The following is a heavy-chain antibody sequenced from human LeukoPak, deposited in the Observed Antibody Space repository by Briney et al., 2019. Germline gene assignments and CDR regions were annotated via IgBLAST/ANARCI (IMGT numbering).Heavy chain of an antibody. CDR3: ASRPAGSTWYGVFDY. V-gene: IGHV4-39*07. J-gene: IGHJ4*02. CDR1: GGSISSSSYY. CDR2: VYYSGST. Sequence: PSETLSLTCTVSGGSISSSSYYWVWIRQPPGKGLEWIGTVYYSGSTNYNPSLKSRVTMSLDTSRDQFSLRLTSVTAADTAIYYCASRPAGSTWYGVFDYWSQGTLVTVSS. D-gene: IGHD6-13*01.